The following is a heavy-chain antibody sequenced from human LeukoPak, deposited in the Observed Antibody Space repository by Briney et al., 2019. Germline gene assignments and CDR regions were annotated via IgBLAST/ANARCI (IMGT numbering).Heavy chain of an antibody. D-gene: IGHD4-17*01. J-gene: IGHJ5*02. CDR3: ARGGDYGGYIWFDP. CDR1: GGSISSSNW. V-gene: IGHV4-4*02. Sequence: SETLSLTCAVSGGSISSSNWWSWVRQPPGKGLEWIGEIYHTGSTNYNPSPTSRVNISIDKSKNQFSLKLSSVTAADTAVYYCARGGDYGGYIWFDPWGQTTVV. CDR2: IYHTGST.